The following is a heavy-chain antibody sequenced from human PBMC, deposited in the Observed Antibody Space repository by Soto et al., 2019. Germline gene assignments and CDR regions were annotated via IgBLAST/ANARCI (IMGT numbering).Heavy chain of an antibody. V-gene: IGHV3-33*01. CDR3: ARDRGYSGYDSPRYYYGMDV. D-gene: IGHD5-12*01. J-gene: IGHJ6*02. CDR1: GFTVSSYG. Sequence: QVQLVESGGGVVQPGRSLRLSCAASGFTVSSYGMHWVRQAPGKGLEWVAVIWYDGSNKWYADSVKGRFTIYRDNSKNPLHLQMNSLRDEDTAVYSCARDRGYSGYDSPRYYYGMDVWGQGTTVTVSS. CDR2: IWYDGSNK.